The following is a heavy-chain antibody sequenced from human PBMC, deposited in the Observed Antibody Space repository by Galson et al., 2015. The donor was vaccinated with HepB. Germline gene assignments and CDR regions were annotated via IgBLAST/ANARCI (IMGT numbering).Heavy chain of an antibody. CDR2: IYYSGST. V-gene: IGHV4-59*01. CDR1: GGSISSYY. Sequence: SETLSLTCTVSGGSISSYYWSWIRQPSGKGLEWIGYIYYSGSTNYNPSLKSRVTMSVDTSKNQFSLKLSSVTAADTAVYYCARSPIVLMVYAGYYFDYWGQGTLVTVSS. J-gene: IGHJ4*02. D-gene: IGHD2-8*01. CDR3: ARSPIVLMVYAGYYFDY.